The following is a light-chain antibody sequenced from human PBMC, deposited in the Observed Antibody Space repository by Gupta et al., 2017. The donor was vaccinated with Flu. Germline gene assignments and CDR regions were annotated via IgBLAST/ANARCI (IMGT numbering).Light chain of an antibody. Sequence: DIVMTQSPDSLAVSLGERATINCKSSQSGLYRSNNKNYLAWYQQKPVQPPELLIYWASTRESGVPDRFSGSGSGTEFTLTISSLQAEDVAVYYCQQYYSTPLTFGPGTKVDIK. CDR3: QQYYSTPLT. V-gene: IGKV4-1*01. J-gene: IGKJ3*01. CDR2: WAS. CDR1: QSGLYRSNNKNY.